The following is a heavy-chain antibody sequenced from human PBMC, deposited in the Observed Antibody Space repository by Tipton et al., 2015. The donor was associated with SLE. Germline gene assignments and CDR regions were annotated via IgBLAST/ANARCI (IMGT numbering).Heavy chain of an antibody. CDR3: ARHRCSTTSCYLYYYGMDV. V-gene: IGHV4-34*01. CDR2: INHGGST. Sequence: TLSLTCAVYGGSFSGYYWSWIRQPPGKGLEWIGEINHGGSTNYNPSLKSRVTISVDTSKNQFSLKLSSVTAADTAVYYCARHRCSTTSCYLYYYGMDVWGQGTTVTVSS. J-gene: IGHJ6*02. D-gene: IGHD2-2*01. CDR1: GGSFSGYY.